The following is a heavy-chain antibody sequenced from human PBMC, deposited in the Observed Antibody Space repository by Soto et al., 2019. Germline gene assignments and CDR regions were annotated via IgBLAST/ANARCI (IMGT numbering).Heavy chain of an antibody. Sequence: EVQLVESGGGLVQPGGSLKLSCAASGFTFSGSAMHWVRQASGKGLEWVGRIRSKANSYATAYAASVKGRFTISRDDSKNTAYLQMNSLKTEDTAGYYCTRHLGDYGPDYYYYGMDVWGQGTTVTVSS. CDR2: IRSKANSYAT. D-gene: IGHD4-17*01. J-gene: IGHJ6*02. CDR3: TRHLGDYGPDYYYYGMDV. V-gene: IGHV3-73*02. CDR1: GFTFSGSA.